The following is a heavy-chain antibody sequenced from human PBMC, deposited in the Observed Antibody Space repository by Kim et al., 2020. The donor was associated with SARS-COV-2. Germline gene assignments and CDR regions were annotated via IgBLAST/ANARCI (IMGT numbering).Heavy chain of an antibody. Sequence: GGSLRLSCAASGFTFSDYWMTWVRQAPGKGLEWVANIKQDGSEKYYVDSVKGRFTISRDNAKNSMYLQMNSLRAEDTAMYYCARVVFTGSSGRGYFVSWGQGTLVSVSS. D-gene: IGHD3-9*01. CDR2: IKQDGSEK. V-gene: IGHV3-7*01. CDR1: GFTFSDYW. J-gene: IGHJ4*02. CDR3: ARVVFTGSSGRGYFVS.